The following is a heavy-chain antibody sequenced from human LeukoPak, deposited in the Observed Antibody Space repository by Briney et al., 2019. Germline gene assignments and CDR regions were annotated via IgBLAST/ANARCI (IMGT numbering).Heavy chain of an antibody. D-gene: IGHD5-12*01. CDR3: ARGRLFSGSVLYYFDY. Sequence: PSETLSLTCAVYGGSFSGYYWSWIRQPPGKGLEWIGEINHSGSTNYNPSLKSRVTISVDTSKNQFSLKLSSVTAADTAVYYCARGRLFSGSVLYYFDYWGQGTLVTVSS. V-gene: IGHV4-34*01. CDR2: INHSGST. CDR1: GGSFSGYY. J-gene: IGHJ4*02.